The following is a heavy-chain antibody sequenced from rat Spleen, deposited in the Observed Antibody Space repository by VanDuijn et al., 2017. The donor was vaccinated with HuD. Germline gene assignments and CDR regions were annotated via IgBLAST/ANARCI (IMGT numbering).Heavy chain of an antibody. CDR3: AKLSSGFPY. V-gene: IGHV5-58*01. D-gene: IGHD3-2*01. J-gene: IGHJ2*01. CDR1: GFTFNNYW. CDR2: ISNDGGTT. Sequence: EVQLVESGGGLVQPGRSLKLSCVASGFTFNNYWMTWIRQAPGKGLEWVSSISNDGGTTYYPDSVKGRFTISRDNAENTVYLQMNSLRSEDTATYYCAKLSSGFPYWGQGVMVTVSS.